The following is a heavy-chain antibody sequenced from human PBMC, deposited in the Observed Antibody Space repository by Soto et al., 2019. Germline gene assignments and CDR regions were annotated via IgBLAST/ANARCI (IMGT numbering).Heavy chain of an antibody. CDR2: IRGNGGSK. CDR3: ACSGYYDEFDY. Sequence: GGSLRLSCAASGFTFSSYAMIWVRQAPGKGLEWVAAIRGNGGSKYYADSVKGRFTISRDNSKNTLYLQMNSLRAEDTAVYYCACSGYYDEFDYWGQGTLVTVSS. CDR1: GFTFSSYA. J-gene: IGHJ4*02. V-gene: IGHV3-23*01. D-gene: IGHD3-22*01.